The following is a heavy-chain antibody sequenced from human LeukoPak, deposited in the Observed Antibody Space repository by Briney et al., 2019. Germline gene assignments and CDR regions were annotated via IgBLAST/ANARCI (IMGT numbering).Heavy chain of an antibody. CDR3: ASSGYYYASYYYYGMDV. V-gene: IGHV5-51*01. Sequence: GESLKISCNGSGYSFTSYWIGWVRQMPGKGLEWMGIIYPGDSDTRYSPSFQGQVTISADKTISTAYLQWSSLKASDTAMYYCASSGYYYASYYYYGMDVWGQGTTVTVSS. D-gene: IGHD3-22*01. CDR2: IYPGDSDT. CDR1: GYSFTSYW. J-gene: IGHJ6*02.